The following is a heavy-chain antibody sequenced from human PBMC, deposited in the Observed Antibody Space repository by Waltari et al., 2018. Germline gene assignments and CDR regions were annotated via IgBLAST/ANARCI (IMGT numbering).Heavy chain of an antibody. V-gene: IGHV3-23*01. Sequence: EVQLLESGGGLVQPGGSLRLSCAASGFTFSSYAMSWVRQAPGKGLEWVSAISGRGGSTYYAGAVKGRFTISRDNSNNTLYLQMNILRAEDTAVYDCAKHREGVGARGYFDYWGQGTLVTVSS. CDR3: AKHREGVGARGYFDY. CDR1: GFTFSSYA. D-gene: IGHD1-26*01. CDR2: ISGRGGST. J-gene: IGHJ4*02.